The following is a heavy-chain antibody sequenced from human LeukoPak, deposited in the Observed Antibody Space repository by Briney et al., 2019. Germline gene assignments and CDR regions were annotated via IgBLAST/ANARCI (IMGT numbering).Heavy chain of an antibody. CDR2: IYYSGST. V-gene: IGHV4-39*07. D-gene: IGHD3-10*01. Sequence: SETLSLTCSVSNDSVTSNGYYWGWIRQPPGKGLEWIGSIYYSGSTYYNPSLKSRVTMSVDTSKNQFSLKLTSVTAADTAMYYCARDDILGSGSHFDYWGQGTLVTVSS. J-gene: IGHJ4*02. CDR1: NDSVTSNGYY. CDR3: ARDDILGSGSHFDY.